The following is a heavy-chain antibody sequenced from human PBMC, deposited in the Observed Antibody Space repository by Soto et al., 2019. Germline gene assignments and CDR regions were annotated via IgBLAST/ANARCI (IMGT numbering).Heavy chain of an antibody. Sequence: GASVKVSCKASGYTFTGYYMHWVRQAPGQGLEWMGWINPNSGGTNYAQKFQGRVTMTRDTSISTAYMELSRLRSDDTAVYYCARVVFWSGYVYAFDIWGQGTMVTVSS. CDR2: INPNSGGT. CDR1: GYTFTGYY. V-gene: IGHV1-2*02. D-gene: IGHD3-3*01. J-gene: IGHJ3*02. CDR3: ARVVFWSGYVYAFDI.